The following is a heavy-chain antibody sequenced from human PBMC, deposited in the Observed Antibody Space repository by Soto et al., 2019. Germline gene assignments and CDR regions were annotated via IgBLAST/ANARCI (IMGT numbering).Heavy chain of an antibody. V-gene: IGHV3-30*04. CDR1: GFTFSAYS. D-gene: IGHD5-18*01. J-gene: IGHJ4*02. CDR2: ISYDGRNE. CDR3: ARDQRGYTYGPFDY. Sequence: GGSLRLSCAASGFTFSAYSFHWVRPAPGKGLEWVALISYDGRNEYYGDSVKGRFTISRDNSKNTLYLQMNSLGAEDTAVYYCARDQRGYTYGPFDYWGQGTLVTVSS.